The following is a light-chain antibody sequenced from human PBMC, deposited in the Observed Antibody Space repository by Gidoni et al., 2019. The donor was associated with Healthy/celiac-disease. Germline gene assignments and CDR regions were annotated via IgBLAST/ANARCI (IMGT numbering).Light chain of an antibody. V-gene: IGKV3-11*01. Sequence: ELVLPQSPATLSLSPGERATLSCRASQSVSSYLAWYQQNTGQAPRLLIYDASNRATGIPARFSGSGSGTDFTLTISSIEPEDFAVYYCQQRSNWPPIFTFGPGTKVDIK. CDR3: QQRSNWPPIFT. CDR2: DAS. CDR1: QSVSSY. J-gene: IGKJ3*01.